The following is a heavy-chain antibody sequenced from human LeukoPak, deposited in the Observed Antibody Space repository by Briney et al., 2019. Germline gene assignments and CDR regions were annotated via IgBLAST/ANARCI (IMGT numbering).Heavy chain of an antibody. J-gene: IGHJ4*02. D-gene: IGHD1-26*01. CDR2: LYHGGST. CDR3: ARDPTYRINYFDY. V-gene: IGHV4-38-2*02. Sequence: SETLSLTCIVSDYSISSGYYWGWIRQPPGKGLEWIGTLYHGGSTFYNPSLKSRVTISVDTSKNQFSLKFTSVTAADTAVYYCARDPTYRINYFDYWGQGTLVTVSS. CDR1: DYSISSGYY.